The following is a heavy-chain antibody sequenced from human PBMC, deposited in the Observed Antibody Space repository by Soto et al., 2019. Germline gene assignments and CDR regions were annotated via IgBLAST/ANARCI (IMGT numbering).Heavy chain of an antibody. J-gene: IGHJ4*02. Sequence: EVQLVESGGDLVQPGGSLRLSCAASGLTFSSYSMNWVRQAPGKGLEWVSYISSSSSTIYYADSVKGRFTISRDSAKNSLHLQLNSLGDEDTAVYYCASCLNYFDSTGHGTYWGQGTLVTVSS. D-gene: IGHD2-8*02. V-gene: IGHV3-48*02. CDR3: ASCLNYFDSTGHGTY. CDR1: GLTFSSYS. CDR2: ISSSSSTI.